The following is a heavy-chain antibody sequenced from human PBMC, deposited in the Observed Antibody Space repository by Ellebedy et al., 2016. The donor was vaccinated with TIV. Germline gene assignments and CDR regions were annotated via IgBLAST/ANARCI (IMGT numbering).Heavy chain of an antibody. Sequence: GESLKISCAASGFSVISNYMSWVRQAPGKGLEWVSAISGSGDSPHYADSVKGRFTISRDTSKNTLYLKMNSLRAEDTAVYYCAKDRFSSAWYGGYFDYWGQGTLVTVSS. CDR2: ISGSGDSP. D-gene: IGHD6-19*01. CDR1: GFSVISNY. CDR3: AKDRFSSAWYGGYFDY. V-gene: IGHV3-23*01. J-gene: IGHJ4*02.